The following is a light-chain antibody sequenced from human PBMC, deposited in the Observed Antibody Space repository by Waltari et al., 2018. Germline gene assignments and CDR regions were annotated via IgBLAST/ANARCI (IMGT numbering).Light chain of an antibody. V-gene: IGKV1-27*01. CDR3: QQGYNVPPIT. CDR1: QGISTH. J-gene: IGKJ3*01. Sequence: DIQMTQSPSSLSASVGDRVIITCRASQGISTHLAWYQKKPGKVPRLLIFGTSTLQSGGPSRFSGSGFGTEFTLTISGLQPEDFATYYCQQGYNVPPITFGPGTKVDI. CDR2: GTS.